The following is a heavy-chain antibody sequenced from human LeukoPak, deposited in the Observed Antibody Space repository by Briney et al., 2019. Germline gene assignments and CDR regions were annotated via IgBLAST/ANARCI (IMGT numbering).Heavy chain of an antibody. V-gene: IGHV3-30*02. CDR1: GFTFSSYG. Sequence: GGSLRLSCAASGFTFSSYGMHWVRQAPGKGLEWVAFIRYDGGNKYYADSVKGRFTISRDNSKNTLYLQMNSLRAEDTAVYYCAKDLRRSLKWLLLPWAYWGQGTLVTVSS. J-gene: IGHJ4*02. CDR2: IRYDGGNK. D-gene: IGHD3-22*01. CDR3: AKDLRRSLKWLLLPWAY.